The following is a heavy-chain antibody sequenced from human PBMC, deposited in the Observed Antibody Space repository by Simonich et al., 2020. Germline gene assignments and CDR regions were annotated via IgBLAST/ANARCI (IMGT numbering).Heavy chain of an antibody. V-gene: IGHV1-2*02. J-gene: IGHJ3*02. CDR3: ARVFREYSSSSGAFDI. D-gene: IGHD6-6*01. CDR2: INPNRGGT. CDR1: GYTFTGYY. Sequence: QVQLVQSGAEVKKPGASVKVSCKASGYTFTGYYMHWVRPAPGQGLEWMGWINPNRGGTNYAQKFKGRVTMTRDTSISPAYMELSRLRSDDTAVYYCARVFREYSSSSGAFDIWGQGTMVTVSS.